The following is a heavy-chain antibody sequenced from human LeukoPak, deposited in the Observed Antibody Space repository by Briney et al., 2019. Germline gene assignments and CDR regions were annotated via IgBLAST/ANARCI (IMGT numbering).Heavy chain of an antibody. CDR1: GGSISSYY. D-gene: IGHD2-2*01. J-gene: IGHJ4*02. V-gene: IGHV4-59*08. CDR2: IYYSGST. CDR3: ARVSYQEGVDY. Sequence: SETLSLTCTVSGGSISSYYWSWIRQPPGKGLEWIGYIYYSGSTNYNPCLTSRVTISVDTSKNQFSLKLNFVTAADTAVYYCARVSYQEGVDYWGQGTLVTVSS.